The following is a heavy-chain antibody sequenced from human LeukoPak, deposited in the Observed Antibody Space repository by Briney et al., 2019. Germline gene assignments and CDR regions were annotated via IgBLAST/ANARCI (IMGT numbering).Heavy chain of an antibody. J-gene: IGHJ3*02. V-gene: IGHV3-23*01. CDR2: ISGSGGST. D-gene: IGHD3-22*01. CDR3: ATQPSAYYYDSSGYYYGAFAI. Sequence: GGPLRLSCAASGFTFSSYAMSWVRQAPGKGLEWVSAISGSGGSTYYADSVKGRFTISRDNSKNTLYLQMNSLRAEDTAVYYCATQPSAYYYDSSGYYYGAFAIWGQGTMVTVSS. CDR1: GFTFSSYA.